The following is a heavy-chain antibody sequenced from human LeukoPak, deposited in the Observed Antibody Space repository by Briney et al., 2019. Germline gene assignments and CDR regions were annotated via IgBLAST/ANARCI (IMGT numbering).Heavy chain of an antibody. CDR2: INGTGSTT. CDR1: GFIFGNYY. J-gene: IGHJ6*02. V-gene: IGHV3-23*01. Sequence: PGGSLRLSCEASGFIFGNYYMSWVRQAPGKGLEWVAAINGTGSTTYHADSVKGQFTISRDNSKNTLYLQMNSLRSEDTATYYCCDGMDVWGQGTTVAVSS. CDR3: CDGMDV.